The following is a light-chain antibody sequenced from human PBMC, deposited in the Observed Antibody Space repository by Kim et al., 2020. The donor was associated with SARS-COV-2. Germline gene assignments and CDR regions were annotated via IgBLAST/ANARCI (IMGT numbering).Light chain of an antibody. CDR2: QNT. CDR3: QAWDGTTVV. CDR1: NLGNKY. V-gene: IGLV3-1*01. Sequence: SYELTQPPSVSVSPGQTASITCSGDNLGNKYVCWYQQKPGQSPVLVIYQNTKWPSGIPERFSGSNSGNTATLTISGTQAMDESDFYCQAWDGTTVVFGGG. J-gene: IGLJ2*01.